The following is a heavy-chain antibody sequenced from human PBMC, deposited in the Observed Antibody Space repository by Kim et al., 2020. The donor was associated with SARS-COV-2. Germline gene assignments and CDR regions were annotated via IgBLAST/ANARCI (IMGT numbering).Heavy chain of an antibody. J-gene: IGHJ5*02. V-gene: IGHV3-53*01. Sequence: GGSLRLSCAASGFTVSSNYMSWVRQAPGKGLEWVSVIYSGGSTYYADSVKGRFTISRDNSKNTLYLQMNSLRAEDTAVYYCARAIPGIAVAGTWGQGTLVTVSS. CDR3: ARAIPGIAVAGT. CDR2: IYSGGST. D-gene: IGHD6-19*01. CDR1: GFTVSSNY.